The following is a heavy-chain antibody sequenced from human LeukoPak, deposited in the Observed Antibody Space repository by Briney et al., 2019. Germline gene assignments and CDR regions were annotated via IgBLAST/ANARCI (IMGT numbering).Heavy chain of an antibody. CDR1: GYTFTSYY. V-gene: IGHV1-46*01. D-gene: IGHD3-22*01. J-gene: IGHJ4*02. CDR2: INPSGGST. Sequence: ASVKVSCKASGYTFTSYYMHWVRQAPGQGLEWMGIINPSGGSTSYAQKFQGRVTMTRDTSTSTVYMELSGLRSEDTAVYYCARARNYYDSSGPHGYWGQGTLVTVSS. CDR3: ARARNYYDSSGPHGY.